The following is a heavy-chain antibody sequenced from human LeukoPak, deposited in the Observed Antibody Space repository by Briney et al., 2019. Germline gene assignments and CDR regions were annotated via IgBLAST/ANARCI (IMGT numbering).Heavy chain of an antibody. CDR3: ARATIFGVVTYYYGMDV. D-gene: IGHD3-3*01. CDR2: INHSGST. V-gene: IGHV4-39*07. J-gene: IGHJ6*02. CDR1: GGSISSGGYY. Sequence: SETLSLTCTVSGGSISSGGYYWSWIRQPPGKGLEWIGEINHSGSTNYNPSLKSRVTISVDTSKNQFSLKLSSVTAADTAVYYCARATIFGVVTYYYGMDVWGQGTTVTVSS.